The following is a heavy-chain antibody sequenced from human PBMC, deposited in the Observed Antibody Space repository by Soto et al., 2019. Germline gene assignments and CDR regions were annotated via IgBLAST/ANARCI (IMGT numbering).Heavy chain of an antibody. Sequence: EVQLVESGGGLVQPGRSLRLSCAASGFTFDDYAMHWVRQGPGKGLEWVSSISWNSGNLGYADSVKGRITISRANAKNSLYLQMNSRRGEDTAWYYCAKGASTTVFAFNDYWGQGTLVTVSS. CDR1: GFTFDDYA. V-gene: IGHV3-9*01. CDR2: ISWNSGNL. J-gene: IGHJ4*02. CDR3: AKGASTTVFAFNDY. D-gene: IGHD4-17*01.